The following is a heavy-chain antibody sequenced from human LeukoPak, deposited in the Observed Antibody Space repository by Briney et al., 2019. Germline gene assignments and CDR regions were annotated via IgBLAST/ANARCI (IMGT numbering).Heavy chain of an antibody. CDR3: ASSTRAVAGNFDY. Sequence: GGSLRLSCAASGFTFSSYAMSWVRQAPGKGLEWVSAISGSGGSTYYADSVKGRFTISRDNSKNTLYLQMNSLRAVDTAVYYCASSTRAVAGNFDYWGQGTLVTVSS. J-gene: IGHJ4*02. CDR2: ISGSGGST. CDR1: GFTFSSYA. V-gene: IGHV3-23*01. D-gene: IGHD6-19*01.